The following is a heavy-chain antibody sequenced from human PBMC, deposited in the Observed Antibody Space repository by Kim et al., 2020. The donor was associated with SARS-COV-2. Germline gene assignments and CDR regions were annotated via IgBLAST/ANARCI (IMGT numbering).Heavy chain of an antibody. CDR2: IYSGGSST. CDR1: GFTFSSYA. Sequence: GGSLRLSCAASGFTFSSYAMSWVRQAPGKGLEWVSVIYSGGSSTYYADSVKGRFTISRDNSKNTLYLQMNSLRAEDTAVYYCAKVQWELLGYFDYWGQGTLVTVSS. J-gene: IGHJ4*02. D-gene: IGHD1-26*01. CDR3: AKVQWELLGYFDY. V-gene: IGHV3-23*03.